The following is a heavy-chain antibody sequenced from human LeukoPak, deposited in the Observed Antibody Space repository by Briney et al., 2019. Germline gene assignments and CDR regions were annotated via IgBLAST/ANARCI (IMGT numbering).Heavy chain of an antibody. CDR2: IIPILGIA. CDR3: ATGTYYDFWSGYYFNY. CDR1: GGTFSSYA. D-gene: IGHD3-3*01. J-gene: IGHJ4*02. Sequence: GASVKVSCKASGGTFSSYAISWVRQALGQGLEWMGRIIPILGIANYAQKFQGRVTITADKSTSTAYMELSSLRSEDTAVYYCATGTYYDFWSGYYFNYWGQGTLVTVSS. V-gene: IGHV1-69*04.